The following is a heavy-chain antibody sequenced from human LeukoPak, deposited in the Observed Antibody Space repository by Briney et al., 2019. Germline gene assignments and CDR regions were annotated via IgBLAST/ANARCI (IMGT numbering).Heavy chain of an antibody. CDR2: VNHSGRT. CDR3: ARVFKRVITFGEVIVNPKYYLDY. V-gene: IGHV4-34*01. Sequence: SETLSLTCAVYGGSFSDYWWTWIRQSPGKGLEWIGEVNHSGRTNYNPSLKSRVSISVDRSRNQFSLKLNSVTAADTAMYYCARVFKRVITFGEVIVNPKYYLDYWGQGTLVTVSS. D-gene: IGHD3-16*02. J-gene: IGHJ4*02. CDR1: GGSFSDYW.